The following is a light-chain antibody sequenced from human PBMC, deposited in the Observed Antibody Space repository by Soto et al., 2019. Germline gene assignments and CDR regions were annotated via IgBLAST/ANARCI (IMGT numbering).Light chain of an antibody. J-gene: IGKJ1*01. CDR3: QQYGSSPRA. CDR1: QSVTSNY. V-gene: IGKV3-20*01. CDR2: DAS. Sequence: EIVLTQSPGTLSLSPGERATLSCRASQSVTSNYLAWYRQKPGQAPRLLIYDASSRATGIPDRFSGSGSGTDFTLTISRLEPEDFALYFCQQYGSSPRAFGQGTKVEIK.